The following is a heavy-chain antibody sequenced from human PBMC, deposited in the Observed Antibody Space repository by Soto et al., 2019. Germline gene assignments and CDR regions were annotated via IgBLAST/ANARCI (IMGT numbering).Heavy chain of an antibody. CDR2: IYYSGST. V-gene: IGHV4-59*08. J-gene: IGHJ3*02. Sequence: QVQLQESGPGLVKPSETLSLTCTVSGGSISNYYWSWIRQPPGKGLEWIGYIYYSGSTNYNPSLKGRVTRSVGPSKNQFSLKLTSVAGAEAAVDYCARQAISMVRLGAFDIWGPGTMVTVSS. CDR3: ARQAISMVRLGAFDI. CDR1: GGSISNYY. D-gene: IGHD3-10*01.